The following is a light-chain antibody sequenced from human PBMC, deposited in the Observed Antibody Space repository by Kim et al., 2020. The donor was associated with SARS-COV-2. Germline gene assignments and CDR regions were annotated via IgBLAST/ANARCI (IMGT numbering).Light chain of an antibody. Sequence: SSELTQDPAVSVALGQTVRITCRGDSLRSYYATWYQQKPGQAPVLVIYGKNNRPSGIPDRFSGSISGNTASLTITGSQAEDEADYFCTSLGTSGNVVFGG. CDR3: TSLGTSGNVV. J-gene: IGLJ2*01. CDR2: GKN. V-gene: IGLV3-19*01. CDR1: SLRSYY.